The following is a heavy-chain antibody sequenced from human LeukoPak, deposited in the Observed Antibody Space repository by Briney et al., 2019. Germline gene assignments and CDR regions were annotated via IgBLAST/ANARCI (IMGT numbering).Heavy chain of an antibody. CDR1: GGSINSDSYY. CDR3: ARDRGITTARGVPSWFDP. Sequence: PSQTLSLTCTVSGGSINSDSYYWTWIRQPAGKGLEWIGRIYTTGSPNYNPSLKSRVTMSIDTSKNQFSLKLSSVSAADTAVYYCARDRGITTARGVPSWFDPWGQGTLVTVSS. CDR2: IYTTGSP. D-gene: IGHD3-10*01. V-gene: IGHV4-61*02. J-gene: IGHJ5*02.